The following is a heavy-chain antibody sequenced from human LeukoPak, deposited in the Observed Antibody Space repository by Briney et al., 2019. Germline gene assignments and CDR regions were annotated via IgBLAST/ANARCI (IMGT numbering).Heavy chain of an antibody. D-gene: IGHD6-13*01. Sequence: GGSLRLSCAASGFTFSSYSMNWVRQAPGEGLEWVSSISSSSSYIYYADSVKGRFTISRDNAKNSLYLQMNSLRAEDTAVYYCARGAAAGSNWFDPWGQGTLVTVSS. CDR1: GFTFSSYS. CDR2: ISSSSSYI. V-gene: IGHV3-21*01. CDR3: ARGAAAGSNWFDP. J-gene: IGHJ5*02.